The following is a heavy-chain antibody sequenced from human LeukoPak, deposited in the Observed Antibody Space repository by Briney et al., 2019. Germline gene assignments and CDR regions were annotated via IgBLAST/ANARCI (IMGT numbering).Heavy chain of an antibody. CDR1: NYSISNSLY. D-gene: IGHD4-17*01. CDR3: ARGTYGYYMDV. CDR2: TYRSGST. Sequence: SETLSLTCSGSNYSISNSLYWGWLRQPPGKGLEWIGSTYRSGSTFYNPSLKSRVTISLDTSKSQFSLKLSSVTAADTAVYFCARGTYGYYMDVWGKGTTVTVSS. J-gene: IGHJ6*03. V-gene: IGHV4-38-2*02.